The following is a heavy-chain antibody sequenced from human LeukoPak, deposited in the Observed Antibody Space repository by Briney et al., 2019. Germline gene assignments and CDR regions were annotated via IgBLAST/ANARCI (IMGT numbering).Heavy chain of an antibody. J-gene: IGHJ3*02. CDR2: INSDGYSI. CDR1: GFTFSSYW. Sequence: PGGSLRLSCVASGFTFSSYWMHWVRQVPGRWLVWVSRINSDGYSISYADSVKGRFTISRDNAKSTLFLQLNSLIAEDTAVYYCATSYRGKYRAFDTWGQGTLVTVSS. V-gene: IGHV3-74*01. CDR3: ATSYRGKYRAFDT. D-gene: IGHD1-26*01.